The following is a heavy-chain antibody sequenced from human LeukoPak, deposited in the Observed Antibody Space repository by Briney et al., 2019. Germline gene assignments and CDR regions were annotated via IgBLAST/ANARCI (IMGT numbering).Heavy chain of an antibody. J-gene: IGHJ4*02. Sequence: PSETLSLTCTVSGGSISSGGYYWSWIRQHPGKGLEWIGYIYYSGSTYYNPSLKSRVTISVDTSKNQFSLKLSSVTAADTAVYYCARGVENGDHGDFWGQGTLVTVSS. CDR1: GGSISSGGYY. D-gene: IGHD4-17*01. CDR3: ARGVENGDHGDF. CDR2: IYYSGST. V-gene: IGHV4-31*03.